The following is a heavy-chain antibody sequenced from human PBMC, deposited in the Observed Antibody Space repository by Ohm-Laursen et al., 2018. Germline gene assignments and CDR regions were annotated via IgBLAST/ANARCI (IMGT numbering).Heavy chain of an antibody. D-gene: IGHD4-17*01. V-gene: IGHV3-74*01. CDR3: ASPFNNYGADY. CDR2: INSDGSNT. Sequence: SLRLSCAASGFTFIRSGMSWVRQAPGKGLVWVSRINSDGSNTNYADSVKGRFTISRDNAKNTLYLQMNSLRAEDTAVYYCASPFNNYGADYWGQGTLVTVSS. J-gene: IGHJ4*02. CDR1: GFTFIRSG.